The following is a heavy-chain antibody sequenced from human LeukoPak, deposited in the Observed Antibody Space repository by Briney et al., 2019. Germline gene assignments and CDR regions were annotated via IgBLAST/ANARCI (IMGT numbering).Heavy chain of an antibody. Sequence: GGSLRLSCAASGLTFITFEMNWVRQAPGKGLEWVSYISSSGGTIYYADSVKGRFTISRDNAKNSLYLQMNSLRAEDTAVYYCARGGGVLRFLEWQSPYYFDYWGQGTLVTVSS. J-gene: IGHJ4*02. CDR2: ISSSGGTI. CDR1: GLTFITFE. CDR3: ARGGGVLRFLEWQSPYYFDY. V-gene: IGHV3-48*03. D-gene: IGHD3-3*01.